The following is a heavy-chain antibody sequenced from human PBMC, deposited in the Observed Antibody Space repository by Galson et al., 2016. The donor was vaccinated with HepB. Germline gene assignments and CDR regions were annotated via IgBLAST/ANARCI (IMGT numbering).Heavy chain of an antibody. CDR3: AADLGMTGRAGVDA. D-gene: IGHD2-15*01. V-gene: IGHV1-69*13. Sequence: VKVSCKASGYTFTSHAMHWVRQAPGQRLEWMGGIIPIYGTTNFAQKFQGRVTITADESMTTAYMELSSLRSDDTAMYFCAADLGMTGRAGVDAWGQGTPVTVSS. CDR1: GYTFTSHA. CDR2: IIPIYGTT. J-gene: IGHJ4*02.